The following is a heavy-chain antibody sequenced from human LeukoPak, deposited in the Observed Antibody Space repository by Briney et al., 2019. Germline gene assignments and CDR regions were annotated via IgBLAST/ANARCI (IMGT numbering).Heavy chain of an antibody. CDR3: ARVRGRYSSSWYPDY. CDR2: MNPNSGNT. J-gene: IGHJ4*02. V-gene: IGHV1-8*01. Sequence: ASVKVSCKASGYTFTSYDINWVRQATGQGLKWMGWMNPNSGNTGYAQKFQGRVTMTRNTSISTAYMELSSLRSEDTAVYYCARVRGRYSSSWYPDYWGQGTLVTVSS. D-gene: IGHD6-13*01. CDR1: GYTFTSYD.